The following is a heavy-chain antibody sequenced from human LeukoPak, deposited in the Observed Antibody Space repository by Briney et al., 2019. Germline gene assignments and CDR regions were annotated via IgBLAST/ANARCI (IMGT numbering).Heavy chain of an antibody. J-gene: IGHJ4*02. CDR1: GYSISSGYY. V-gene: IGHV4-38-2*02. CDR2: IYHSGST. CDR3: ARSSEGMATPVY. Sequence: SETLSLTCTVSGYSISSGYYWGWIRQPPGKGLEWIGSIYHSGSTYYNPSLKSRVTISVDTSKNQFSLKLSSVTAADTAVYYCARSSEGMATPVYWGQGILVTVSS. D-gene: IGHD5-24*01.